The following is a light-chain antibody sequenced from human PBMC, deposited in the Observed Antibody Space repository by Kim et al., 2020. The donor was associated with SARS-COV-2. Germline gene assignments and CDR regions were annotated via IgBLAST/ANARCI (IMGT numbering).Light chain of an antibody. V-gene: IGLV2-23*02. CDR2: EVS. Sequence: GQSITISCTGTSSDVGSYNLVSWYQQHPDKAPKLMIYEVSKRPSGVSNRLSGSKSGNTASLTISGLQAEDEATYYCCSYAGSSTYVFGTGTKVTVL. J-gene: IGLJ1*01. CDR3: CSYAGSSTYV. CDR1: SSDVGSYNL.